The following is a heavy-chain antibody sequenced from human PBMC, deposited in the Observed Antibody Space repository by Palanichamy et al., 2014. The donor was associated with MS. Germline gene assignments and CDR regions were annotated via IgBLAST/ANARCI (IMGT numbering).Heavy chain of an antibody. Sequence: QVQLVEVWGGVVQPGRSLRLSCAASGFTSVAMAWHWARQAPGKGLEWVAVIWYDGSNKYYADSVKGRFTISRDNSKNTLYLQMDSLRAEDTAVYYCARGADYYGSGSFDYWGQGTLVTVSS. CDR2: IWYDGSNK. CDR1: GFTSVAMA. CDR3: ARGADYYGSGSFDY. D-gene: IGHD3-10*01. V-gene: IGHV3-33*01. J-gene: IGHJ4*02.